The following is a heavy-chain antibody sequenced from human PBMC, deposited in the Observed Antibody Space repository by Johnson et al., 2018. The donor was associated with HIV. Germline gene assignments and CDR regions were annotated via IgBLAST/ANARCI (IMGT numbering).Heavy chain of an antibody. Sequence: QVQLVESGGGVVQPGRSLRLSCAASGFSFSTYAMHWVRQAPGKGLEWVAVMSYDGTNKYYADSVKGRFTISRDNSKNTLYLQMNSLTTEDTAVYYCARVLESKVAAGSWAFDIWGQGTMVTVSS. CDR2: MSYDGTNK. D-gene: IGHD6-13*01. CDR3: ARVLESKVAAGSWAFDI. CDR1: GFSFSTYA. V-gene: IGHV3-30*04. J-gene: IGHJ3*02.